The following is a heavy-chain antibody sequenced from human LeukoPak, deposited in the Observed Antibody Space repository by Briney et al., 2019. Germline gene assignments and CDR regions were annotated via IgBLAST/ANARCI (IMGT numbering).Heavy chain of an antibody. CDR3: ATQGRSTKLGI. D-gene: IGHD2-2*01. J-gene: IGHJ3*02. CDR1: GFTFSSFD. CDR2: TSSSGSPI. V-gene: IGHV3-48*03. Sequence: GGSLRLSCAASGFTFSSFDMNWVRQAPGKGLEWISYTSSSGSPIYYADSVKGRFTISRNNAKNSLYLQMNSLRAEDTAVYYCATQGRSTKLGIWGQGTMVTVSS.